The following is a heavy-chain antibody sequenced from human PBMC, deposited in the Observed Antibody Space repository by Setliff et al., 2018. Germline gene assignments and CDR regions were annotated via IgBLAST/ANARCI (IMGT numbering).Heavy chain of an antibody. J-gene: IGHJ4*02. CDR1: DGSVSSSSYY. CDR2: IHDSGNT. D-gene: IGHD3-3*01. Sequence: SETLSLTCSVSDGSVSSSSYYWGWIRQPPGKGLEWIGSIHDSGNTYYNPSLKSRLTMSVGTSKNQFSLKLTSVTAADTAVYYCRFWSGYYKNDYWGQGTLVTVSS. CDR3: RFWSGYYKNDY. V-gene: IGHV4-39*07.